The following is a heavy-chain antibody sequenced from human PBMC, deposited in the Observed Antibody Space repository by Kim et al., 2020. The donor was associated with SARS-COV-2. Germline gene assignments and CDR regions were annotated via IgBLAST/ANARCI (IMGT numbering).Heavy chain of an antibody. D-gene: IGHD6-19*01. CDR2: IYYSGST. Sequence: SETLSLTCTVSGGSISSYSWIWIRQPPGKGLEWIGYIYYSGSTNYNPSLKSRVTISVDTSKNQFFLKLSSVTAADTAVFYCARRGRGAVARIWAFDIWGQGTMVTVSS. J-gene: IGHJ3*02. CDR3: ARRGRGAVARIWAFDI. V-gene: IGHV4-59*08. CDR1: GGSISSYS.